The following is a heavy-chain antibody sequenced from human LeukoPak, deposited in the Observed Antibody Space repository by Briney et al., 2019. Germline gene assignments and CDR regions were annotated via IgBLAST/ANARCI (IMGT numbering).Heavy chain of an antibody. CDR1: GFTFSSYG. CDR2: IRYDGSNK. V-gene: IGHV3-30*02. Sequence: GGSLRLSCAASGFTFSSYGMHWVRQAPGKGLEWVAFIRYDGSNKYYADSVKGRFTISRDNSKNTLYLQMNSLRAEDTAVYYCARDPDPYDILTGYYLSHAFDIWGQGTMVTVSS. CDR3: ARDPDPYDILTGYYLSHAFDI. J-gene: IGHJ3*02. D-gene: IGHD3-9*01.